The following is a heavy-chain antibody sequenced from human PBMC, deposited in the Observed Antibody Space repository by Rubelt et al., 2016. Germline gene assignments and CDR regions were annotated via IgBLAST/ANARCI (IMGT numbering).Heavy chain of an antibody. J-gene: IGHJ5*02. CDR3: ARCFGYVAVAGTSASSRNRKNWFDP. CDR1: A. CDR2: ISYDGSNK. V-gene: IGHV3-30*04. D-gene: IGHD6-19*01. Sequence: AMHWVRQAPGKGLEWVAVISYDGSNKYYADSVKGRFTISRDNSKNTLYLQMNSLRAEDTAVYYCARCFGYVAVAGTSASSRNRKNWFDPWGQGTLVTVSS.